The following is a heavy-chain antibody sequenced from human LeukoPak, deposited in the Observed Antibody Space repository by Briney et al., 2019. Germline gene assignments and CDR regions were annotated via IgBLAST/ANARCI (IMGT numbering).Heavy chain of an antibody. Sequence: QPGGSLRLSCAASGFTFDDYAMHWVRQAPGKGLEWVSGISWNSGSIGYADSVKGRFTISRDNAKNSLYLQMNSLRAEDTALYYCAKGVMTNLYFWGRPNWGQGTLVTVSS. CDR3: AKGVMTNLYFWGRPN. V-gene: IGHV3-9*01. J-gene: IGHJ4*02. D-gene: IGHD3-16*01. CDR1: GFTFDDYA. CDR2: ISWNSGSI.